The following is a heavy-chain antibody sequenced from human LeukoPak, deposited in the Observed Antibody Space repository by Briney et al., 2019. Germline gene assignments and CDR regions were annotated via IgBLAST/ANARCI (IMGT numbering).Heavy chain of an antibody. D-gene: IGHD3-22*01. V-gene: IGHV1-18*01. CDR3: ARDKPYYYDSSGYYYGRGGMDNWFDP. J-gene: IGHJ5*02. Sequence: ASVKVSCKASGYTFTSYGISWVRQDPGQGLEWMGWISAYNGNTNYAQKLQGRVTMTTDTSTSTAYMELRSLRSDDTAVYYCARDKPYYYDSSGYYYGRGGMDNWFDPWGQGTLVTVSS. CDR2: ISAYNGNT. CDR1: GYTFTSYG.